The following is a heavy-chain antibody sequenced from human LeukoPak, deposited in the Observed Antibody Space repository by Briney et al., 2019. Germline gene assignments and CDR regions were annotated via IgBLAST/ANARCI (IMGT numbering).Heavy chain of an antibody. CDR2: IRSKAYGGTT. CDR3: TRDVVPGYCSGGSCYSFQH. Sequence: GGSLRLSCTASGFTFGDHAMSWFRQAPGKGLEWVGFIRSKAYGGTTEYAASVKGRFTISRDDSKSIAYLQMNSLKTEDTAVYYCTRDVVPGYCSGGSCYSFQHWGQGTLVTVSS. V-gene: IGHV3-49*03. CDR1: GFTFGDHA. J-gene: IGHJ1*01. D-gene: IGHD2-15*01.